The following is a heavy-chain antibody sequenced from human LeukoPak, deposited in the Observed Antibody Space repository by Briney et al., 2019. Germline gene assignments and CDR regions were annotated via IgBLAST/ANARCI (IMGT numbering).Heavy chain of an antibody. V-gene: IGHV3-53*01. J-gene: IGHJ4*02. D-gene: IGHD4-17*01. CDR3: ARAHDYGDPPYYFDY. CDR2: IYSGGST. CDR1: GFTVSSNY. Sequence: PGGSLRLSCAASGFTVSSNYMSWVRQAPGKGLEWVSVIYSGGSTYYADSVKSRFTISRDNSKNTLYLQMNSLRAEDTAVYYCARAHDYGDPPYYFDYWGQGTLVTVSS.